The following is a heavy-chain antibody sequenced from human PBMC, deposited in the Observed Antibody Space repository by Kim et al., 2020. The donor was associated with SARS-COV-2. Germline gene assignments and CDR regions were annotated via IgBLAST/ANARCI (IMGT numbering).Heavy chain of an antibody. J-gene: IGHJ6*02. D-gene: IGHD2-2*01. V-gene: IGHV1-69*04. Sequence: SVKVSCKASGGTFSSYAISWVRQAPGQGLEWMGRIIPILGIANYAQKFQGRVTITADKSTSTAYMELSSLRSEDTAVYYCARDRLDCSSTSCEYYYYYGMDVWGQGTTVTVSS. CDR3: ARDRLDCSSTSCEYYYYYGMDV. CDR1: GGTFSSYA. CDR2: IIPILGIA.